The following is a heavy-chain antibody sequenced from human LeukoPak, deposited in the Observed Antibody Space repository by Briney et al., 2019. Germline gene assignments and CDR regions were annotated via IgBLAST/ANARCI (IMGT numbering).Heavy chain of an antibody. J-gene: IGHJ4*02. CDR2: ISAYNGNT. CDR3: ARGVTMVRGVILLDY. D-gene: IGHD3-10*01. Sequence: ASVKVSCKASGYTFTSYGISWVRQAPGQGLEWMGWISAYNGNTNYAQKLQGRVTMTTDTSTSTAYMELRSLRSDDTAVYYCARGVTMVRGVILLDYWGQGTLVTVSS. CDR1: GYTFTSYG. V-gene: IGHV1-18*01.